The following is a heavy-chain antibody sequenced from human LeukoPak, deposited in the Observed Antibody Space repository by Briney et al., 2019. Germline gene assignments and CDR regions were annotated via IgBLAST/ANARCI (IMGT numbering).Heavy chain of an antibody. D-gene: IGHD3-9*01. CDR2: IYHSGST. V-gene: IGHV4-30-2*02. CDR3: ARGDQYYDILTGYYMYNWFDP. J-gene: IGHJ5*02. CDR1: GGSISSGGYS. Sequence: SQTLSLTCAVSGGSISSGGYSWSWIRQPPGKGLEWIGYIYHSGSTYYNPSLKSRVTISVDTSKNQFSLKLSSVTAADTAVYYCARGDQYYDILTGYYMYNWFDPWGQGTLVTVSS.